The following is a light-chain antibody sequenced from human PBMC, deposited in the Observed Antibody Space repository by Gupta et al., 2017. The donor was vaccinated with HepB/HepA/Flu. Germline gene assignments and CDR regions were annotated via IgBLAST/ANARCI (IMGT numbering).Light chain of an antibody. CDR1: NIGSKN. CDR2: RDN. Sequence: SYELTPPLSVSVALGPTARIPWGGNNIGSKNVHWYQQRPGQAPVLVIYRDNNRPSGIPERFSGSSSGNTATLTISRAQVGDEADYYCQVWDDIYVVFGGGTRLTVL. V-gene: IGLV3-9*01. J-gene: IGLJ2*01. CDR3: QVWDDIYVV.